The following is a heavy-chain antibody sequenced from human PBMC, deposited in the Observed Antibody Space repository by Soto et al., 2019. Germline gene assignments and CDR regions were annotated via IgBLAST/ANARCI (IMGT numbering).Heavy chain of an antibody. D-gene: IGHD2-15*01. V-gene: IGHV3-21*02. CDR3: ARERSPGIAFPALDS. Sequence: EVQLVESGGGLVKPGASLRLSCAASGFLFGSYAMNWVRQAPGKGLEWVSSISGTTTYIDYADSLKGRFTISRDNAKNSLYLQMNSLTADDTAVYYCARERSPGIAFPALDSLGQGTLVIVSS. CDR2: ISGTTTYI. J-gene: IGHJ4*02. CDR1: GFLFGSYA.